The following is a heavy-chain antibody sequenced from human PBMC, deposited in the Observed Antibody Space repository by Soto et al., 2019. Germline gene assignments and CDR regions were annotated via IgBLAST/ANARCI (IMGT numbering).Heavy chain of an antibody. Sequence: SETLSLTCTVADGSIRGDYWSWIRQPPGKGLEWIGYIYYSGSTNYNPSLKSRVTISVDTSKNQFSLKLSSVTAADTAVYYCARGRIAAAGLFFDYWGQGTLVTVSA. V-gene: IGHV4-59*01. J-gene: IGHJ4*02. D-gene: IGHD6-13*01. CDR1: DGSIRGDY. CDR2: IYYSGST. CDR3: ARGRIAAAGLFFDY.